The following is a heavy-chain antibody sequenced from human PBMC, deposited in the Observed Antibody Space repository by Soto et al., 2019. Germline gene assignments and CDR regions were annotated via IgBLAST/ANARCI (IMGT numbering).Heavy chain of an antibody. J-gene: IGHJ6*02. CDR2: IWYDGSKK. V-gene: IGHV3-33*01. CDR3: ARDASYYSLWSGYYPSRNGMDV. Sequence: QVQVVESGGGVVQPGRSLRLSCAASGFTFSSFGMHWVRQAPGKGLEWVSLIWYDGSKKSYGDSVKGRFTISRDNSRNTVSLQLNSLRADDTAVYYCARDASYYSLWSGYYPSRNGMDVWGPGTTVTVSS. D-gene: IGHD3-3*01. CDR1: GFTFSSFG.